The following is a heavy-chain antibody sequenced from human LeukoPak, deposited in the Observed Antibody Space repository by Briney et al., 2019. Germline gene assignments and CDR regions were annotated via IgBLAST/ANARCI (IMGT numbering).Heavy chain of an antibody. CDR1: GFNFRNYG. Sequence: GGSLRLSCAASGFNFRNYGIHWVRQAPGKGLEWVAFILYDGSKAYYADSVKGRFTISRDNSKNALYLQMNSLGGDDTGVYYCARAFTSGIRKALWFGDSLWGQGTLVTVPS. CDR2: ILYDGSKA. V-gene: IGHV3-30*02. J-gene: IGHJ4*02. CDR3: ARAFTSGIRKALWFGDSL. D-gene: IGHD3-10*01.